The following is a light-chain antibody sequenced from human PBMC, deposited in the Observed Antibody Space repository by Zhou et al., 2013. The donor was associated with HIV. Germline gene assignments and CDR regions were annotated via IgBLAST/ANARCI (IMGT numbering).Light chain of an antibody. Sequence: DIQMTQSPSSLSASVGDRVAITCRASQSIDTYLNWYQQKPGKAPKLLIYAASSLQSGVPSRFSGSGSGTDFTLTISSLLPEDFATYYCQQSYSTPPITFGQGTRL. CDR1: QSIDTY. J-gene: IGKJ5*01. CDR2: AAS. CDR3: QQSYSTPPIT. V-gene: IGKV1-39*01.